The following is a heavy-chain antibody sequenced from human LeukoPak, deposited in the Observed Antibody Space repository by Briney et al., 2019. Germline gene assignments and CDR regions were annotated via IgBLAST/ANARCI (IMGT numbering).Heavy chain of an antibody. CDR2: INSDGSSR. V-gene: IGHV3-74*01. CDR1: GFTFSSYA. J-gene: IGHJ4*02. Sequence: PGGSLRLSCAASGFTFSSYAMSWVRQGPGKGLVWVSRINSDGSSRSYADSVKGRVTISRDNAKNTLYLQMNSLRAEDTAVYYCAGDGGLERYFGYWGQGTLVTVSS. CDR3: AGDGGLERYFGY. D-gene: IGHD1-1*01.